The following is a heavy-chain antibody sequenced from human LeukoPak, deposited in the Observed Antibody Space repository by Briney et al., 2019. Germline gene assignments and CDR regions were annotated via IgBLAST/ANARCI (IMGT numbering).Heavy chain of an antibody. V-gene: IGHV3-53*01. CDR2: IYSGGST. D-gene: IGHD3-22*01. CDR3: ARDYYDSSGYSWFDP. CDR1: GFTVSSNY. Sequence: PGGSLRLSCAASGFTVSSNYMSWVRHAPGKGLEWVSVIYSGGSTYYADSVKGRFTISRDNSKNTLYLQMNSLRAEDTAVYYCARDYYDSSGYSWFDPWGQGTLVTVSS. J-gene: IGHJ5*02.